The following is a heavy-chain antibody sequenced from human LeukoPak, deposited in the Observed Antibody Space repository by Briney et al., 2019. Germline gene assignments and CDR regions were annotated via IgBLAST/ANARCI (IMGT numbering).Heavy chain of an antibody. Sequence: GGSPRLSCAVSGFTFSSYAMSWVRQAPGKGLEWVSAISGGGGSTYYADSVKGRFTISRDNSKNTLYLQMNSLRAEDTAVYYCAKAGGIAVAGTYYYGMDVWGQGTTVTVSS. V-gene: IGHV3-23*01. D-gene: IGHD6-19*01. J-gene: IGHJ6*02. CDR1: GFTFSSYA. CDR2: ISGGGGST. CDR3: AKAGGIAVAGTYYYGMDV.